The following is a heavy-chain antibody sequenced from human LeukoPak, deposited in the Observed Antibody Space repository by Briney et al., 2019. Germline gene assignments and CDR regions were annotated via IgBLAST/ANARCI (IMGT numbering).Heavy chain of an antibody. CDR1: GFTFSSSA. J-gene: IGHJ4*02. CDR3: ARDHDYVFDY. D-gene: IGHD4-17*01. V-gene: IGHV3-23*01. CDR2: ISNNGGYT. Sequence: PGGSLRLSCAASGFTFSSSAMSRVRQAPGKGLEWVSAISNNGGYTYYADSVQGRFTISRDNSKNTLYLQMNSLRAEDTAVYYCARDHDYVFDYWGQGTLVTVSS.